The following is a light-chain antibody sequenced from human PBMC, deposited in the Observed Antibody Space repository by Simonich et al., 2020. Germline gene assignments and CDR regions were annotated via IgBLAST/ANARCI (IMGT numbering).Light chain of an antibody. Sequence: QSALTQPASVSGSPGQSITISCTGTSSDVGGYNYVSWYQQHPGKAPKLMIYDVSKRPSGVSNRFSGSNSGNTASLTISGLQAEDEADYYCSSYTSSSNWVFGGGTKLTVL. V-gene: IGLV2-14*01. CDR2: DVS. J-gene: IGLJ3*02. CDR1: SSDVGGYNY. CDR3: SSYTSSSNWV.